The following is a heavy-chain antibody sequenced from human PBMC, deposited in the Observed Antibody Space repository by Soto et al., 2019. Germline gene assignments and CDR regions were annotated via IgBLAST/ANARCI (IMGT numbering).Heavy chain of an antibody. CDR1: GYTFTSYG. Sequence: ASVKVSCKASGYTFTSYGISWVRQAPGQGLEWMGWISAYNGNTNYAQKLQGRVTMTTDTSTSTAYMELRSLRSDDTAVYYCARGKRLISYWELPEPSEPGVSDYWGQGTLVTISS. V-gene: IGHV1-18*01. CDR2: ISAYNGNT. D-gene: IGHD1-7*01. CDR3: ARGKRLISYWELPEPSEPGVSDY. J-gene: IGHJ4*02.